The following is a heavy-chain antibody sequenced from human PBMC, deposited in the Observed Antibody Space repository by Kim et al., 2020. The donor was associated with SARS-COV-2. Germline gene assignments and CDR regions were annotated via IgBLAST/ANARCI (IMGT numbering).Heavy chain of an antibody. CDR2: INNDGSST. CDR1: GFTFSVSW. V-gene: IGHV3-74*01. CDR3: VRVNCFGGKPGSDY. J-gene: IGHJ4*02. D-gene: IGHD2-15*01. Sequence: GGSLRLSCAASGFTFSVSWMHWVRQAPGKGLEWVSRINNDGSSTIYAYSVNVRFTISRDNAKTTVYLQMNNLRAEDTAVYYCVRVNCFGGKPGSDYWGQG.